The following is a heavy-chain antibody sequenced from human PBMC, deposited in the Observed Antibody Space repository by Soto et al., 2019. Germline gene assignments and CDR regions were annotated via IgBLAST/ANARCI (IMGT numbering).Heavy chain of an antibody. J-gene: IGHJ4*02. V-gene: IGHV3-33*01. CDR3: ARVHLGELSYDY. D-gene: IGHD3-16*02. CDR2: IWYDGSNK. Sequence: GGSQRLSCTASGFNFRSYGRHWVRQAPGKGLEWVAVIWYDGSNKYYADSVKGRFTISRDNSKNTLYLQMSSLRSEDTAVYYCARVHLGELSYDYWGQGTLVTVSS. CDR1: GFNFRSYG.